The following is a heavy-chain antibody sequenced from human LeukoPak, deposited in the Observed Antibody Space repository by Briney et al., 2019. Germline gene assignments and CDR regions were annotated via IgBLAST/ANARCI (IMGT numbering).Heavy chain of an antibody. D-gene: IGHD5-24*01. CDR1: GFTFSSNW. CDR3: AKEGRSLQTY. CDR2: IKEDGTET. Sequence: GGSLRLSCATSGFTFSSNWMSWVRLAPGKGLEWVANIKEDGTETYYVDSVKGRFTISRDNAKNSLYLQMNSLRVEDTAVYYCAKEGRSLQTYWGQGTLVTVSS. J-gene: IGHJ4*02. V-gene: IGHV3-7*03.